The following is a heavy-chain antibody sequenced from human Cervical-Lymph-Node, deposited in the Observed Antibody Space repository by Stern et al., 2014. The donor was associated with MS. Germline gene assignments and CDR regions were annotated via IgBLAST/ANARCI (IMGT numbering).Heavy chain of an antibody. D-gene: IGHD3-10*01. J-gene: IGHJ4*02. V-gene: IGHV3-21*01. CDR1: AFTFSSYS. CDR2: ISSDGSYI. Sequence: QLVQSGGGLVKPGGSLRLSCAASAFTFSSYSMNWVRQAPGKGLEWVSSISSDGSYIYHTDSVKGRFTISRDNAKNSLYLQMNSLRAEDTAVYYCARRGFGEPFDYWGQGTLVTVSS. CDR3: ARRGFGEPFDY.